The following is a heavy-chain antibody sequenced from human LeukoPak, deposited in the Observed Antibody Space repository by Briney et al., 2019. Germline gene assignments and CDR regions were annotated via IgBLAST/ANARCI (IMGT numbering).Heavy chain of an antibody. CDR1: GGSISSSSYY. J-gene: IGHJ4*02. CDR2: IYYSGST. Sequence: SETLSLACTVSGGSISSSSYYWGWIRQPPGKGLEWIGSIYYSGSTYYNPSLKSRVTISVDTSKNQFSLKLSSVTAADTAVYYCARDGFSDYGSGSYYIPDYFDYWGQGTLVTVSS. CDR3: ARDGFSDYGSGSYYIPDYFDY. D-gene: IGHD3-10*01. V-gene: IGHV4-39*07.